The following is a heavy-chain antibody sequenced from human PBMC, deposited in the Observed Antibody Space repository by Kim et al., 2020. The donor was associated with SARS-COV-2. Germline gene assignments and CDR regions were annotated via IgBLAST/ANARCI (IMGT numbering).Heavy chain of an antibody. J-gene: IGHJ4*02. Sequence: AQKFQGRVTITADESTSTAYMELSSLRSEDTAVYYCARVVPSKNYYFDYWGQGTLVTVSS. D-gene: IGHD6-6*01. V-gene: IGHV1-69*01. CDR3: ARVVPSKNYYFDY.